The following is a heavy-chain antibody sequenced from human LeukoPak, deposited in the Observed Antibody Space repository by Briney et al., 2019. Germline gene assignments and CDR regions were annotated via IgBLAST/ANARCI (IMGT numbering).Heavy chain of an antibody. CDR1: GYSISSGYY. Sequence: PSETLSLTCTVSGYSISSGYYWGWIRQPPGKGLEWIGSIYHSGSTNYNPSLKSRVTISVDTSKNQFSLKLSSVTAADTAVYYCARLRRGYYYYYMDVWGKGTTVTISS. CDR2: IYHSGST. J-gene: IGHJ6*03. V-gene: IGHV4-38-2*02. CDR3: ARLRRGYYYYYMDV.